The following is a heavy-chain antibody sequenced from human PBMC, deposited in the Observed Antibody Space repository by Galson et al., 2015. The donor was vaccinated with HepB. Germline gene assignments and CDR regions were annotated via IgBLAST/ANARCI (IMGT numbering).Heavy chain of an antibody. Sequence: LRLSCAASGFTFTNYWMSWVRQAPGKGLEWVANIKVDGSEKYYVDSVKGRFTISRDNAKSSLYLQMNSLRADDTAVYYCAREGGRSFSNYWGQGTRATVSS. D-gene: IGHD3-3*02. V-gene: IGHV3-7*03. CDR1: GFTFTNYW. CDR2: IKVDGSEK. J-gene: IGHJ4*02. CDR3: AREGGRSFSNY.